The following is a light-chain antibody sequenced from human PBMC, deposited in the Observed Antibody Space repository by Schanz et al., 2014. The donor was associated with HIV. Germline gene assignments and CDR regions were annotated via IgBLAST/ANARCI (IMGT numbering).Light chain of an antibody. V-gene: IGLV2-8*01. CDR3: SSYTSFGTLV. CDR1: SSDVGKYNY. J-gene: IGLJ3*02. CDR2: EVT. Sequence: QSALTQPPSAPGSPGQSVTISCTGTSSDVGKYNYVSWYKQHPGKAPQLIIYEVTKRPSGVPDRFSGSTSGNTASLTISGLQADDEAHYYCSSYTSFGTLVFGGGTKLTVL.